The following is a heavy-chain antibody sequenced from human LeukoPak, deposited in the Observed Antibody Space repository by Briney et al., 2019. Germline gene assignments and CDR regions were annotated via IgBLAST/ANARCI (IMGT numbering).Heavy chain of an antibody. D-gene: IGHD3-10*01. CDR2: INPGDSDT. J-gene: IGHJ5*02. V-gene: IGHV5-51*01. Sequence: GESLKISCKASGFIFTSYWIGWVRQMPGKGLEWMAIINPGDSDTRYSPSFQGQVTISADKSISTVYLQWGSLKASDTAMYYCARQPGAGWFDPWGQGTLVTVSS. CDR1: GFIFTSYW. CDR3: ARQPGAGWFDP.